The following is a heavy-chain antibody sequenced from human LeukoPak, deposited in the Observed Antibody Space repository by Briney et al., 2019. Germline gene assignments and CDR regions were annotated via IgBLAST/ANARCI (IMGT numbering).Heavy chain of an antibody. CDR1: GYSFTSYW. Sequence: GEALKISCKGSGYSFTSYWIGWVRQMPVKGLEWMGIIYPGDSDTRYSPSFQGQVTFSAHKSIRTAYLQWSSLKASDTAMYYCARPEQWLESAFDIWGQGTMVTVSS. V-gene: IGHV5-51*01. CDR2: IYPGDSDT. CDR3: ARPEQWLESAFDI. J-gene: IGHJ3*02. D-gene: IGHD6-19*01.